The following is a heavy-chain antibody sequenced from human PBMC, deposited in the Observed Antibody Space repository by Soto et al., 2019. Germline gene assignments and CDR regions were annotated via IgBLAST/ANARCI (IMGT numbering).Heavy chain of an antibody. V-gene: IGHV3-23*01. Sequence: EVQLLESGGGLVQPGGSLRLSCAASGFTFSSYAMSWVRQAPGKGLEWVSAISGSGGSTYYADSVKGRFTISRDNSKNTLYLQMNSLRAEDTAVYYCAKGGIAAAGYDGGRDYYYYYMDVWGKGTTVTVSS. J-gene: IGHJ6*03. CDR2: ISGSGGST. CDR3: AKGGIAAAGYDGGRDYYYYYMDV. D-gene: IGHD6-13*01. CDR1: GFTFSSYA.